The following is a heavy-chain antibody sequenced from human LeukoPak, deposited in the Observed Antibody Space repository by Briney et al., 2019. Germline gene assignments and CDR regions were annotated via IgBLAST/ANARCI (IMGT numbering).Heavy chain of an antibody. CDR3: ARAPSKIPPYRGSSPPPHWFDP. Sequence: ASVKVSCKASGYTFTSYGISWVRQAPGQGLEWMGWISAYNGNTNYAQKFQGRVTMTTDTSTSTAYMELRSRRSDDTAVYYCARAPSKIPPYRGSSPPPHWFDPWGQGTLVTVSS. J-gene: IGHJ5*02. D-gene: IGHD3-16*01. V-gene: IGHV1-18*01. CDR2: ISAYNGNT. CDR1: GYTFTSYG.